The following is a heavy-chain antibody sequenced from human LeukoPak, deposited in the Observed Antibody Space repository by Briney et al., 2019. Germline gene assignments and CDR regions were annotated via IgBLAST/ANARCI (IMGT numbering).Heavy chain of an antibody. D-gene: IGHD3-9*01. CDR3: ARGRSLVGPFDL. V-gene: IGHV3-11*04. Sequence: GGSLRLTCTASGFSFADHYLSWIRQPPGKGLEWVSYISRGGSNLKYGESVEGRFTISRDNAEKSLYLDMDSLKAEDTAVYYCARGRSLVGPFDLWGQGTVVTV. J-gene: IGHJ3*01. CDR2: ISRGGSNL. CDR1: GFSFADHY.